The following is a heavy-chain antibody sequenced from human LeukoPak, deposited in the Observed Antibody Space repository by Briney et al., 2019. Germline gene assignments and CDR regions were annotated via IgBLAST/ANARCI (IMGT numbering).Heavy chain of an antibody. V-gene: IGHV4-4*02. CDR1: GGSISISKW. CDR3: ASKSYSGSCTFDY. D-gene: IGHD1-26*01. CDR2: IYHSGSA. Sequence: PSGTLSLTCAVSGGSISISKWWSWVRQPPGKGLEWIGEIYHSGSANYNPFLKSRVTISVDKSKNQFSLKLNSVTAADTAVYYCASKSYSGSCTFDYWGQGTLVTVSS. J-gene: IGHJ4*02.